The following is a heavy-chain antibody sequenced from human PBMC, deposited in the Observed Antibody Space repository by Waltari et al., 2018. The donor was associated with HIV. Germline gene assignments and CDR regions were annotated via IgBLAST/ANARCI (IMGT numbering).Heavy chain of an antibody. CDR2: SSSGSSFI. CDR1: GFTFSSLC. Sequence: EVQLVESGGGLVKPGGSLRLSCAGSGFTFSSLCMNWVRQAPGKGLELVASSSSGSSFIDYADSLKGRFTISRENAKISLVLKMNGLRVEDTALYYCARALTNFGGVWGQGTLVTVSS. J-gene: IGHJ4*02. V-gene: IGHV3-21*01. D-gene: IGHD3-10*02. CDR3: ARALTNFGGV.